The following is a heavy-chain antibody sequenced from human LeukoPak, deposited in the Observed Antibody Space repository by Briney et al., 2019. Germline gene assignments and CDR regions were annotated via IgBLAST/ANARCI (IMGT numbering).Heavy chain of an antibody. J-gene: IGHJ4*02. CDR2: IYHSGST. CDR3: ARRPSGNHYFDY. D-gene: IGHD3-10*01. Sequence: SETLSLTCTVSGYTISSGYYWAWIRQPPRKGLEWIGSIYHSGSTYYNPSLKSPVTISVDTSKNQFSLKVNSVTAADTAVYYCARRPSGNHYFDYWGQGTLVTVSS. V-gene: IGHV4-38-2*02. CDR1: GYTISSGYY.